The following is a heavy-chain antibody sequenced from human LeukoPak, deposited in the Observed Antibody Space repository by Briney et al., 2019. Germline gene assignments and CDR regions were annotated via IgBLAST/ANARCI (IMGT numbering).Heavy chain of an antibody. CDR3: VKVGGIAVAYYYGMDV. D-gene: IGHD6-19*01. Sequence: GGSLRLSCSASGFTFSSYAMNWVRQAPGKGLEYVSAISSNGGSTYYADSVKGRFTISRDNSKNTLYLQMSSLRAEDTAVYYCVKVGGIAVAYYYGMDVWGQGTTVTVSS. V-gene: IGHV3-64D*06. J-gene: IGHJ6*02. CDR2: ISSNGGST. CDR1: GFTFSSYA.